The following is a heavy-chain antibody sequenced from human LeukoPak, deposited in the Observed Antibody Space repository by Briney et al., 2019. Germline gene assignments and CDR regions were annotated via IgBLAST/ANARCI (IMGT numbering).Heavy chain of an antibody. V-gene: IGHV3-30*04. J-gene: IGHJ5*02. D-gene: IGHD3-10*01. CDR1: GFTFSSYA. CDR3: ARDTYYYGSGSYSYNWFDP. Sequence: GRSLRLSCAASGFTFSSYAMHWVRQAPGKGLEWVAVISYDGSNKYYADSVKGRFTISRDNAKNSLYLQMNSLRAEDTAVYYCARDTYYYGSGSYSYNWFDPWGQGTLVTVSS. CDR2: ISYDGSNK.